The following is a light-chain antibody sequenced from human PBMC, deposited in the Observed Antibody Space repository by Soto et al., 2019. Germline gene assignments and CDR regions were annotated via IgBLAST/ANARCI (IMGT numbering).Light chain of an antibody. CDR2: AAS. V-gene: IGKV1-39*01. CDR1: QSISSY. CDR3: QQSYSTPYT. Sequence: DIQMTQSPSSLSASVGDRVTITCRASQSISSYLNWYQQKPGKAPKLLIYAASSLQSGVPSRFSGSGSGTDFTLTISSLQPEAFATYYCQQSYSTPYTFGQGTKLES. J-gene: IGKJ2*01.